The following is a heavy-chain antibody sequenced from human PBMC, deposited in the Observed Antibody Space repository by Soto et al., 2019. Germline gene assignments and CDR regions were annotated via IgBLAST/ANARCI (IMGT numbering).Heavy chain of an antibody. CDR1: GGSISSYY. D-gene: IGHD1-1*01. CDR3: ARFVGGQLGDYYYYGMDV. CDR2: IYYSGST. Sequence: SETLSLTCTVSGGSISSYYWSWIRQPPGKGLEWIGYIYYSGSTNYNPSLKSRVTISVDTSKNQFSLKLSSVTAADTAVYYCARFVGGQLGDYYYYGMDVGGPGTTVTVSS. J-gene: IGHJ6*02. V-gene: IGHV4-59*01.